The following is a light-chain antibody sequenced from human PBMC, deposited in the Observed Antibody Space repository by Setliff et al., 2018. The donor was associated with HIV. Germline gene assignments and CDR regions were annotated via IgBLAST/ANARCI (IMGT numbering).Light chain of an antibody. CDR3: SSYTASRALV. Sequence: QSVLTQPASVSGSPGQSITISCTGSSSDVGGYDYVAWYQQHPGKTPELLIFDVHNRPSGVSHRFSGSKSGNTASLTISGLQAEDEADYYCSSYTASRALVFGGGTQRTV. J-gene: IGLJ3*02. V-gene: IGLV2-14*03. CDR1: SSDVGGYDY. CDR2: DVH.